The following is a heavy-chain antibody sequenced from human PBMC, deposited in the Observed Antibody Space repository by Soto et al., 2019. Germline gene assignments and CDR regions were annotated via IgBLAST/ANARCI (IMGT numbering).Heavy chain of an antibody. V-gene: IGHV4-39*02. CDR3: ARAMFKQNYYDSSGYFFDY. J-gene: IGHJ4*02. D-gene: IGHD3-22*01. CDR1: GGSIRDDTYY. Sequence: SETLSLTCTVSGGSIRDDTYYWGWIRQPPGKGLEWIGSIYYSGTSSYDPSLESRVTMSVDTSKKQLSLRLRSVTAADTAVYYCARAMFKQNYYDSSGYFFDYWGQGTLVTVS. CDR2: IYYSGTS.